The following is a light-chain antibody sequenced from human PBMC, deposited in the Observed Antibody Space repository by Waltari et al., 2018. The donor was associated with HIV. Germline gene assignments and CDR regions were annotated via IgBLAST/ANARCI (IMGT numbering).Light chain of an antibody. CDR1: QSVNSY. J-gene: IGKJ5*01. V-gene: IGKV3-11*01. CDR3: QQRSTSIT. CDR2: DAS. Sequence: EIVLPQSQATLSLSPVESATLSCRPSQSVNSYLAWYQQKPGQAPRLLIYDASNRASGIPARFSGSGSGTDFTLTISSLEPEDFAVYYCQQRSTSITFGQGTRLDIK.